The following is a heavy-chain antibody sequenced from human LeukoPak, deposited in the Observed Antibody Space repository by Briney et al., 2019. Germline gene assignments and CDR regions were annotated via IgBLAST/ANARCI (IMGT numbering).Heavy chain of an antibody. CDR2: INSDGSST. Sequence: PGGSLRLSCAASGFTFSSYWMHWVRQVPGEGLVWVSRINSDGSSTNYADSVKGRFTISRDNAKSTLYLQMNSLRAEDTAVYYCARDDGLTFDYWGQGTLVTVSS. CDR3: ARDDGLTFDY. J-gene: IGHJ4*02. D-gene: IGHD3/OR15-3a*01. CDR1: GFTFSSYW. V-gene: IGHV3-74*01.